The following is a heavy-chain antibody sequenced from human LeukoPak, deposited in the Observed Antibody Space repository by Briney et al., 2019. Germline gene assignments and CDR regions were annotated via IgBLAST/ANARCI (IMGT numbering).Heavy chain of an antibody. CDR2: ISGSGGST. CDR3: AKGITIFEHYFDY. V-gene: IGHV3-23*01. CDR1: GFTFSSYA. D-gene: IGHD3-3*01. J-gene: IGHJ4*02. Sequence: GGSQRLSCAASGFTFSSYAMSWVRQAPGKGLEWVSAISGSGGSTYYADSVKGRFTISRDNSKNTLYLQMNSLRAEDTAVYYCAKGITIFEHYFDYWGQGTLVTVSS.